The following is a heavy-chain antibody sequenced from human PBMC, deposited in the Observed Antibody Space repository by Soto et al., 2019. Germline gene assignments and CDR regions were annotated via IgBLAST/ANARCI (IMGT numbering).Heavy chain of an antibody. Sequence: ASVKISCKASGYTSTNYGISWVRQAPGQGLEWMGWISAYTGNTKYSQKLQARVTMTTDTSTSTAYMELRSLRSDDTAIYYCASSTGTPLNYYFNYGMDVRGQGTKVTV. D-gene: IGHD1-1*01. CDR3: ASSTGTPLNYYFNYGMDV. CDR1: GYTSTNYG. CDR2: ISAYTGNT. V-gene: IGHV1-18*01. J-gene: IGHJ6*01.